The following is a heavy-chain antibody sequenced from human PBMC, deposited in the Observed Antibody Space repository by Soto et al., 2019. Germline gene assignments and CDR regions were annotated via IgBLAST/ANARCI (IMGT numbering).Heavy chain of an antibody. CDR2: IDPKSGDT. Sequence: ASVKVSCKASGYTFTENQIHWLRRAPGQRLERMGGIDPKSGDTTFAQTYQGRVTMTRDTSISTAYMELSRLRSDDTAVYYCARGYTDPSNYWGQGTLVTVSS. CDR1: GYTFTENQ. D-gene: IGHD1-1*01. J-gene: IGHJ4*02. V-gene: IGHV1-2*02. CDR3: ARGYTDPSNY.